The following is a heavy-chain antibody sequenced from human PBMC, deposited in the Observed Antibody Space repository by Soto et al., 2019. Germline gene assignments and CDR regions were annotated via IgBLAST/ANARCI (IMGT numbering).Heavy chain of an antibody. CDR3: ARLLFKLGVDRPRVSYFDC. V-gene: IGHV4-39*01. D-gene: IGHD3-16*01. CDR1: GGSISSSHYF. CDR2: IYYSGIT. J-gene: IGHJ4*02. Sequence: SETLSLTCTVSGGSISSSHYFWAWIRQPPGKGLEWIGNIYYSGITYCNASLKSRVAISAYTSKNRFSLKLNFVTAADTAVYYCARLLFKLGVDRPRVSYFDCWGQGSQVAGSS.